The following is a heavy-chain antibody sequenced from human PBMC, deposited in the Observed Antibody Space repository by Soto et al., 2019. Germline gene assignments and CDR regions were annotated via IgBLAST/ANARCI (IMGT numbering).Heavy chain of an antibody. CDR2: INNDGSST. D-gene: IGHD6-19*01. Sequence: PGGSLRLSCAASGFTFNNFWMHWVRQVPGKGLVWVSRINNDGSSTSYADSVKGRFTISRDNSKNTLYLQMNSLRAEDTAVYYCATASSGWYYFDYWGQGTLVTVSS. J-gene: IGHJ4*02. CDR1: GFTFNNFW. CDR3: ATASSGWYYFDY. V-gene: IGHV3-74*01.